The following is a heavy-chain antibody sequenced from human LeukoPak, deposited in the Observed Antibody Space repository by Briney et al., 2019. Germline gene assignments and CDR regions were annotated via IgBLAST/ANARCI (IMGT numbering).Heavy chain of an antibody. CDR3: ARARPRIAVAGIRDAFDI. J-gene: IGHJ3*02. CDR1: GDSVSSNSAA. Sequence: SQTLSLTCVISGDSVSSNSAAWNWIRQSPSRGLEWLGRTYYRSKWYNDYAVSVKSRITINPDTSKNQFSLQLNSVTPEDTAVYYCARARPRIAVAGIRDAFDIWGQGTMVTVSS. V-gene: IGHV6-1*01. D-gene: IGHD6-19*01. CDR2: TYYRSKWYN.